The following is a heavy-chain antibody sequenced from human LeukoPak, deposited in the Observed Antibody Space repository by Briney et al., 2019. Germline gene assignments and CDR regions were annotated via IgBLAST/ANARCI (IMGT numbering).Heavy chain of an antibody. CDR3: ARGFRGDNFDY. CDR2: MYHSGST. Sequence: PSETLSLTCSVSGYSISSAYYWGWIRQPPGKGLEWIGTMYHSGSTNYNPSLKSRVAISVDTSKNQFSLKLSSVTAADTAVYFCARGFRGDNFDYWGQGTLVTVSS. V-gene: IGHV4-38-2*02. CDR1: GYSISSAYY. D-gene: IGHD7-27*01. J-gene: IGHJ4*02.